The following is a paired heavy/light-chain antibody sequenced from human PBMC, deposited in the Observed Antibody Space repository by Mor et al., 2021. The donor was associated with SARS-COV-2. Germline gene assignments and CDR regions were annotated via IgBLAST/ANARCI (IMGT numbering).Heavy chain of an antibody. J-gene: IGHJ4*02. CDR1: GFAFSSYS. D-gene: IGHD2-2*01. V-gene: IGHV3-21*02. Sequence: EVQLVESGGGLVNPGGSLRLSCAASGFAFSSYSMNWVRQAPGKGLEWVSSISGSTSDIYHADSVKGRFTISRDNAKNSLYLQMNSLRAEDTAVYYCVREWSSTPAAIEFDYWGLGTLVTVTS. CDR3: VREWSSTPAAIEFDY. CDR2: ISGSTSDI.
Light chain of an antibody. CDR1: NVGGKN. Sequence: SYELTQPLSVSVALGQTARITCGGNNVGGKNVHWYQQKPGQAPVLVIFRSSNRPSGIPERFSGSSSGNTATLTISRAQSGDEADYHCQVWDSNTAVFGGGTKLTVL. CDR3: QVWDSNTAV. CDR2: RSS. J-gene: IGLJ3*02. V-gene: IGLV3-9*01.